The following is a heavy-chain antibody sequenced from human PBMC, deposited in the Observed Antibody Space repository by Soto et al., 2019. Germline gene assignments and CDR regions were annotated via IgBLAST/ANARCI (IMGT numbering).Heavy chain of an antibody. Sequence: SETLSLTCAVYGGSFSGYYWSWIRQPPGKGLEWIGEINHSGSTNYNPSLKSRVTISVDTSKNQFSLELSSVTAADTAVYYCARGGGYSYGYWYYYYYYMDVWGKGTTVTVSS. J-gene: IGHJ6*03. CDR2: INHSGST. CDR3: ARGGGYSYGYWYYYYYYMDV. CDR1: GGSFSGYY. V-gene: IGHV4-34*01. D-gene: IGHD5-18*01.